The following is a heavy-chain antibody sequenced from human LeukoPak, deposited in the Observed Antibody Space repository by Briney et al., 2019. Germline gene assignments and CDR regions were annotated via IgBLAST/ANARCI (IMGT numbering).Heavy chain of an antibody. D-gene: IGHD5-24*01. V-gene: IGHV3-23*01. CDR2: ISGSGDGT. Sequence: GGSLRLSCAASGFTFSRNGMSWVRQAPGKGLEWVSAISGSGDGTYYADSVKGRFTISRDNSKNTLYLQMNILRAEDTAVYYCAKVFEEMTTTNYYFDYWGQGTLVTVSS. J-gene: IGHJ4*02. CDR1: GFTFSRNG. CDR3: AKVFEEMTTTNYYFDY.